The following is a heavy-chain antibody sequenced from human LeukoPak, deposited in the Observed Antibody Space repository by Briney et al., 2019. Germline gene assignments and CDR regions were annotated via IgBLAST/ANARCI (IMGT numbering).Heavy chain of an antibody. Sequence: GGSLRLSCAVSGFTFSICAMSWVRQAPGKGLEWVSTISGSGDSTYYADSVKGRFTISRDNSMDTLYLQMSSLRAEDTAVYYCAKDRGRYYDSSGYYWGYYFDSWGQGILVTVST. CDR2: ISGSGDST. CDR1: GFTFSICA. V-gene: IGHV3-23*01. J-gene: IGHJ4*02. D-gene: IGHD3-22*01. CDR3: AKDRGRYYDSSGYYWGYYFDS.